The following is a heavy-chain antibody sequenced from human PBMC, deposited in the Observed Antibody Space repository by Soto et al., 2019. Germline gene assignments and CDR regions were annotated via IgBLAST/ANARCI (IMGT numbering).Heavy chain of an antibody. CDR2: ISWNSGSI. CDR3: ASGRGYDILTGYYPYFDY. J-gene: IGHJ4*02. Sequence: EVQLVESGGGLAQPGRSLRLSCAASGFTFDDYAMHWVRQAPGKGLEWVSGISWNSGSIGYADSVKGQFTISRDNAKKSLYLQMNSLRAEDTALYYCASGRGYDILTGYYPYFDYWGQGTLVTVSS. D-gene: IGHD3-9*01. CDR1: GFTFDDYA. V-gene: IGHV3-9*01.